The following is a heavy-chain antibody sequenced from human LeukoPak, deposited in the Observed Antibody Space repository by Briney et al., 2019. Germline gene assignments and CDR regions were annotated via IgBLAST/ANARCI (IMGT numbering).Heavy chain of an antibody. CDR2: INSDGTTT. Sequence: GGSLRLSCAASGFTFSSYYIYWVRQAPGKGLVWVSRINSDGTTTRYADAVKGRFSISRDNAKNTLYLQMNSLRAEDTAVYYCAKGRYPDYWGQGTLVTVSS. J-gene: IGHJ4*02. V-gene: IGHV3-74*01. D-gene: IGHD1-14*01. CDR1: GFTFSSYY. CDR3: AKGRYPDY.